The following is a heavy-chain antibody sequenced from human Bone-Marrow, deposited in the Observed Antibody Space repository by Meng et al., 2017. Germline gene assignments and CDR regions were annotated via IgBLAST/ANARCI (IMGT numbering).Heavy chain of an antibody. CDR3: ARDQLHGSGGDYHRDVYYYYGMDV. V-gene: IGHV1-69*13. J-gene: IGHJ6*02. CDR2: IIPIFGTA. Sequence: SVKVSCKASGGTFSSYAISWVRQAPGQGLEWMGGIIPIFGTANYAQKFQGRVTITADESTSTAYMELSSLRSEDTAVYYCARDQLHGSGGDYHRDVYYYYGMDVWGQGTTVTAP. D-gene: IGHD4-17*01. CDR1: GGTFSSYA.